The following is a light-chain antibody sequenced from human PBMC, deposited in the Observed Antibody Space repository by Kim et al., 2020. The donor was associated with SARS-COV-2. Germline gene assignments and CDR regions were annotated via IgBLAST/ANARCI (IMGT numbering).Light chain of an antibody. Sequence: GQRVTFACSGSSTNVGRNFVNWYHQRPGTAPKVFIYNDNQRPSGVPDRFSGSRSGTSASLAISGLQSEDEADYYCATWDVTLNGWVFGGGTQLTVL. CDR3: ATWDVTLNGWV. J-gene: IGLJ3*02. CDR1: STNVGRNF. V-gene: IGLV1-44*01. CDR2: NDN.